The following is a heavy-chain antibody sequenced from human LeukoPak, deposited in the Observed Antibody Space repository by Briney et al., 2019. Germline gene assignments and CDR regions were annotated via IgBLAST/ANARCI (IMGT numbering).Heavy chain of an antibody. CDR1: GGSISSGGYY. J-gene: IGHJ4*02. Sequence: SETLSLTCTVSGGSISSGGYYWSWLRQHPGKGLEWIGYIYYSGSTYYNPSLKSRVTISVDTSKNQFSLKLSSVTAADTAVYYCARVVLAVAGYYFDYWGQGTLVTVSS. CDR3: ARVVLAVAGYYFDY. CDR2: IYYSGST. V-gene: IGHV4-31*03. D-gene: IGHD6-19*01.